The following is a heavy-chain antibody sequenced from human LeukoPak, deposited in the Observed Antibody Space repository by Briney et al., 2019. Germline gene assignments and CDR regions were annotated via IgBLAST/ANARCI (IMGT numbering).Heavy chain of an antibody. CDR1: GFTFSSYG. Sequence: PGGSLRLSCAASGFTFSSYGMSWVRQAPGKGLQWVSAISGSGGTTYYADSVKGRFTISRDNSKNTLYVQMNSLRADDTAVYYCAKDLMITFGGVIVPFDNWGRGTLVTVSS. D-gene: IGHD3-16*02. V-gene: IGHV3-23*01. CDR2: ISGSGGTT. CDR3: AKDLMITFGGVIVPFDN. J-gene: IGHJ4*02.